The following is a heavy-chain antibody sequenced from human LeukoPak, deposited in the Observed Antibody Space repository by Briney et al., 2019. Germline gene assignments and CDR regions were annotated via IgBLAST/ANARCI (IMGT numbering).Heavy chain of an antibody. CDR3: AREGDAFDI. J-gene: IGHJ3*02. V-gene: IGHV1-69*13. CDR1: GYTLTELS. CDR2: IIPIFGTA. Sequence: ASVKVSCKVSGYTLTELSMHWVRQAPGQGLEWMGGIIPIFGTANYAQKFQGRVTITADESTSTAYMELSSLRSEDTAVYYCAREGDAFDIWGQGTMVTVSS.